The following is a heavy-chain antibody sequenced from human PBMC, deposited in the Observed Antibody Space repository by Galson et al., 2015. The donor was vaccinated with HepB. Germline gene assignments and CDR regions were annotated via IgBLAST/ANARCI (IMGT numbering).Heavy chain of an antibody. Sequence: SLRLSCAASGFTFTNYGIHWVRQAPGKGLEWVAVIWYDGSSKQYADSVKGRFTISRDNSRNTVYLQMNTLRVEDTAVYYCVRDAKIDTGIDDMDVWGKVTMVTVSS. CDR1: GFTFTNYG. D-gene: IGHD5-18*01. CDR2: IWYDGSSK. J-gene: IGHJ6*03. CDR3: VRDAKIDTGIDDMDV. V-gene: IGHV3-33*01.